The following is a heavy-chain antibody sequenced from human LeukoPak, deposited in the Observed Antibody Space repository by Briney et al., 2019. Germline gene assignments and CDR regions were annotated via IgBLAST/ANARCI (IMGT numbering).Heavy chain of an antibody. J-gene: IGHJ4*02. V-gene: IGHV4-61*10. CDR3: ARRYSSGWHDLFDY. D-gene: IGHD6-19*01. CDR2: IYSSGST. Sequence: KPSETLSLTCTISGGSINSGTYYWSWIRQPAGKGLEWIGRIYSSGSTNYNPSLKSRVTTSVDTSKNQFSLKLSSVTAADTAVYYCARRYSSGWHDLFDYWGQGTLVTVSS. CDR1: GGSINSGTYY.